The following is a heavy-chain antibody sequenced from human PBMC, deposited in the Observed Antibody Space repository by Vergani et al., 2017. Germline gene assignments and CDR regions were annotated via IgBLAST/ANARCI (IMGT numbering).Heavy chain of an antibody. D-gene: IGHD3-3*01. Sequence: EVQLVESGGGLVKPGGSLRLSCAASGFTFSSYSMNWVRQAPGKGLEWVSSISSSSSYIYYADSVKGRFTISRDNAKNSLYLQMNSLRAEDTAVYYCARASFCSVYYDYYYYMDVWGKGTTVTVSS. CDR2: ISSSSSYI. J-gene: IGHJ6*03. CDR3: ARASFCSVYYDYYYYMDV. CDR1: GFTFSSYS. V-gene: IGHV3-21*01.